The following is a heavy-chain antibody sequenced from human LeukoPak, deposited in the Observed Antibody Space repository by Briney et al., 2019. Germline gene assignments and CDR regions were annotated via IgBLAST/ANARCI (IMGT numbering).Heavy chain of an antibody. Sequence: PSETLSLTCAVSGGSISSSNWWSWVRQPPGKGLEWIGEIYHSGSTNYNPSLKSRVTISVDTSKNQFSLKLSSVTAADTAVYYCARTPLDYGAPSIDYWGQGTLVTVSS. CDR3: ARTPLDYGAPSIDY. CDR2: IYHSGST. J-gene: IGHJ4*02. CDR1: GGSISSSNW. D-gene: IGHD4-17*01. V-gene: IGHV4-4*02.